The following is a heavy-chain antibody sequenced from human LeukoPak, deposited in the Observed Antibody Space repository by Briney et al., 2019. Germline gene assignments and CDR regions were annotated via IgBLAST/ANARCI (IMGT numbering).Heavy chain of an antibody. CDR1: GGSIATHY. CDR3: ARGGGTFDI. Sequence: PSETLSLTCTVSGGSIATHYWSWIRQPPGKGLEWIGYINYRGTTNFNPSLNSRATISVDTSRNQFSLKLSSVTAADTVVYYCARGGGTFDIWGQGTMVAVSS. J-gene: IGHJ3*02. CDR2: INYRGTT. V-gene: IGHV4-59*11. D-gene: IGHD6-25*01.